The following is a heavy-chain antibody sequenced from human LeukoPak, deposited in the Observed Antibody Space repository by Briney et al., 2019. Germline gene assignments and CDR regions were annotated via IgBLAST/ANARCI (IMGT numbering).Heavy chain of an antibody. V-gene: IGHV3-74*01. CDR1: GFTFSSYW. J-gene: IGHJ4*02. D-gene: IGHD6-19*01. Sequence: PGGSLRLPCAASGFTFSSYWMHWVRQAPGKGLVWVSRINSDGSSTSYADSVKGRFTISRDNAKNTLYLQMNSLRAEDTAVYYCARDPTIAVAGFDYWGQGTLVTVSS. CDR3: ARDPTIAVAGFDY. CDR2: INSDGSST.